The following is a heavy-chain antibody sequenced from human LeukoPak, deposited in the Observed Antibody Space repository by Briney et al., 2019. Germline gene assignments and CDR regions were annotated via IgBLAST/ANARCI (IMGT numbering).Heavy chain of an antibody. D-gene: IGHD3-16*01. J-gene: IGHJ6*02. CDR2: ISYDGSNK. Sequence: SGGSLRLSCAASGFTFSSCAMSWVRQAPGKGLEWVAVISYDGSNKYYADSVKGRFTISRDNSKNTLYLQMSNLRAEDTAVYFCARGGGLDVWGQGATVTVSS. V-gene: IGHV3-30-3*01. CDR3: ARGGGLDV. CDR1: GFTFSSCA.